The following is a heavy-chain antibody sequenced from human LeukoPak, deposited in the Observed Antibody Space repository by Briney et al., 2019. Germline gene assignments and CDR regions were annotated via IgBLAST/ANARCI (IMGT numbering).Heavy chain of an antibody. J-gene: IGHJ4*02. CDR2: IRGSGDDI. Sequence: PGGSLRLSCAASGFTLSTYGMHWVRQAPGKGLEWVSYIRGSGDDIHYADSVKGRFTISRDNAKNSLYLQMNSLRADDTAVYYCAKDILPAGLFFDYWGQGTLVTVSS. CDR1: GFTLSTYG. CDR3: AKDILPAGLFFDY. V-gene: IGHV3-21*05. D-gene: IGHD2-2*01.